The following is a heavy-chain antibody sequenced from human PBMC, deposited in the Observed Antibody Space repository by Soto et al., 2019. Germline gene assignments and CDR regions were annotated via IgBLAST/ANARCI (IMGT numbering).Heavy chain of an antibody. CDR1: GYTFSRSG. V-gene: IGHV1-18*01. CDR2: ISTYNGDA. Sequence: QVQLVQSGAEVRKPGASVKVSCKTSGYTFSRSGISWVRQAPGQGLEWMGWISTYNGDANYAQKLQGRVTMTTDTSTSTAFMELGSLTSDDTAVYYCARSVWVPYYYYGLDVWGQGTTVTVSS. J-gene: IGHJ6*02. D-gene: IGHD1-26*01. CDR3: ARSVWVPYYYYGLDV.